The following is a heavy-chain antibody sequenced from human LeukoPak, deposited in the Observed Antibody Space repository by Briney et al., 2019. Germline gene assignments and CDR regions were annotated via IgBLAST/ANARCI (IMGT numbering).Heavy chain of an antibody. J-gene: IGHJ4*02. CDR3: AGAGHYYDSSGPPGD. CDR2: INHSGST. D-gene: IGHD3-22*01. V-gene: IGHV4-34*01. Sequence: SETLSLTCAVYGGSFSGYYWSWIRQPPGKGLEWIGEINHSGSTNYNPSLKSRVTISVDTSKNQFSLKLSSVTAADTAVYYCAGAGHYYDSSGPPGDWGQGTLVSVSS. CDR1: GGSFSGYY.